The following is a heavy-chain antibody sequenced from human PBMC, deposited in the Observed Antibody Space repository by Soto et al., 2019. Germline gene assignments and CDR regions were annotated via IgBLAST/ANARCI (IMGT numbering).Heavy chain of an antibody. V-gene: IGHV3-43*01. D-gene: IGHD6-19*01. J-gene: IGHJ6*02. CDR2: ISWDGGST. Sequence: TGGSLRLSCAASGFTFDDYTMHWVRQAPGKGLEWVSLISWDGGSTYYADSVKGRFTISRDNSKNSLYLQMNSLRTEDTALYYCAKDMGSGWPYYYYGMDVWGQGTTVTVSS. CDR1: GFTFDDYT. CDR3: AKDMGSGWPYYYYGMDV.